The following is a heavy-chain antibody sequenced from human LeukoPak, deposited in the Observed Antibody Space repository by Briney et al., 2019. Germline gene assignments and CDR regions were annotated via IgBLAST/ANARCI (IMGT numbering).Heavy chain of an antibody. CDR3: ARGGGTYWIDY. Sequence: GGSLRLSCAASGFPFSSYSMNCVRQAPGKGLEWVSSISSTSSYMYYADSMKGRFTISRDNAKNSLYLQMNSLRAEDTAIYYCARGGGTYWIDYWGQGTLVTVSS. CDR2: ISSTSSYM. CDR1: GFPFSSYS. D-gene: IGHD1-26*01. V-gene: IGHV3-21*01. J-gene: IGHJ4*02.